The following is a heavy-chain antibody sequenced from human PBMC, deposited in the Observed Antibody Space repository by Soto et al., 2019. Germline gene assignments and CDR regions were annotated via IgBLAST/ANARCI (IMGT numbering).Heavy chain of an antibody. D-gene: IGHD2-2*01. CDR1: GFTFSSYG. CDR2: IWYDGSNK. V-gene: IGHV3-33*01. Sequence: SGGSLRLSCAASGFTFSSYGMHWVRQAPGKGLEWVAVIWYDGSNKYYADYVKGRFTISRDNSKNTLYLQMNSLRAEDTAVYYCAREKANKERRPLSRYGMDVWGQGTTVTVSS. J-gene: IGHJ6*02. CDR3: AREKANKERRPLSRYGMDV.